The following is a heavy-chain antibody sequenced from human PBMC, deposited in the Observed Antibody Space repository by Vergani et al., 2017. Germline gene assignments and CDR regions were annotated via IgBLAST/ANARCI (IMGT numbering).Heavy chain of an antibody. CDR3: ARVRYCSGGSCNYYYYYMDV. Sequence: QVQLVESGGGLVKPGGSLRLSCAASGFTFSDYYMSWIRQAPGKGLEWVSYISSSGSTIYYADSVKGRFTISRDYAKNSLYLQMNSLRAEDTAVYYCARVRYCSGGSCNYYYYYMDVWGKGTTVTVSS. CDR2: ISSSGSTI. CDR1: GFTFSDYY. V-gene: IGHV3-11*01. J-gene: IGHJ6*03. D-gene: IGHD2-15*01.